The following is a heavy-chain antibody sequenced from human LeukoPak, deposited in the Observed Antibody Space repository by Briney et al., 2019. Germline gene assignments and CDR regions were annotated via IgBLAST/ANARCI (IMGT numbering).Heavy chain of an antibody. CDR1: GYTFTSYG. CDR3: ARGLGYCSSTSCYTGSLDY. V-gene: IGHV1-18*01. D-gene: IGHD2-2*02. CDR2: ISAYNGNT. Sequence: GASVKVSCKASGYTFTSYGISWVRQAPGQGLEWMGWISAYNGNTNYAQKLQGRVTMTTDTSTSTAYMELRGLRSDDTAVYYCARGLGYCSSTSCYTGSLDYWGQGTLVTVSS. J-gene: IGHJ4*02.